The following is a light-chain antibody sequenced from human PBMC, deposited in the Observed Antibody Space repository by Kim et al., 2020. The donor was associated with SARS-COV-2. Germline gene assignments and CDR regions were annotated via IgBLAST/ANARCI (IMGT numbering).Light chain of an antibody. CDR3: QQYDNWRT. J-gene: IGKJ4*01. CDR1: QSVSSN. V-gene: IGKV3-15*01. Sequence: EIVMTQSPATLSVSPGERATLSCRASQSVSSNLAWYQQKPGQAPRLLIYDASTRATGIPARFSGSGSGTEFTLTISSLQSEDFAVYYCQQYDNWRTFRGGTKVDIK. CDR2: DAS.